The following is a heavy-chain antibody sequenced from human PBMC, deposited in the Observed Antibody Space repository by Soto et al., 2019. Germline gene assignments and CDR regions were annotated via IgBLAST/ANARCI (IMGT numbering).Heavy chain of an antibody. Sequence: PSETLSLTCAVSGGSISSGGYSWSWIRQPPGKGLEWIGYIYHSGSTYYNPSLKSRVTISVDRSKNQFSLKLSSVTAADTAVYYCARYSSSWLDYWGQGTLVTVSS. J-gene: IGHJ4*02. CDR1: GGSISSGGYS. CDR2: IYHSGST. D-gene: IGHD6-13*01. V-gene: IGHV4-30-2*01. CDR3: ARYSSSWLDY.